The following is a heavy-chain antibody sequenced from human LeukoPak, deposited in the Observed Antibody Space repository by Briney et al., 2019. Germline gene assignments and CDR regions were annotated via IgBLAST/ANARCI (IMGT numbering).Heavy chain of an antibody. D-gene: IGHD5-12*01. CDR3: AKGQGYSGYEGELDY. J-gene: IGHJ4*02. CDR2: ISWNNGSI. Sequence: GGSLRLSCAASGFTFGDYAMHWVRQAPGKGLEWVSGISWNNGSIGYADSVKGRFTISRDNAKNSLYLQMNSLRAEDTALYYCAKGQGYSGYEGELDYWGQGTLVTVSS. V-gene: IGHV3-9*01. CDR1: GFTFGDYA.